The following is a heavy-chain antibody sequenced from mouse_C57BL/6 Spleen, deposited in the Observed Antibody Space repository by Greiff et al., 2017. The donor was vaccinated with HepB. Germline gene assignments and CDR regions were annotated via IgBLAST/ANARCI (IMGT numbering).Heavy chain of an antibody. CDR1: GFTFSDFY. CDR2: INYDGSST. Sequence: EVQRVESEGGLVQPGSSMKLSCTASGFTFSDFYMAWVRQVPEKGLVWVANINYDGSSTYYLDSLKSRFIISRDNAKNILYLQMSSLKSEDTATYYCARVLYYFDYWGQGTTLTVSS. J-gene: IGHJ2*01. CDR3: ARVLYYFDY. V-gene: IGHV5-16*01.